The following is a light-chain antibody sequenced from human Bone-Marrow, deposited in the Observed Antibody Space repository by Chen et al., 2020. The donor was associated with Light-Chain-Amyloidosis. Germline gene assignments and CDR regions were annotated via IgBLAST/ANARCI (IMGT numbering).Light chain of an antibody. Sequence: SYVLTQPSSVSVAPGQTATIACGGNNIGATSVHLYQHTPGQAPLLVVYDDSDRPSGIPERLSGANSGNTATLTSSRVEAGDEADYYCQVWDRSSDRPVFGGGTKLTVL. CDR2: DDS. CDR3: QVWDRSSDRPV. V-gene: IGLV3-21*02. J-gene: IGLJ3*02. CDR1: NIGATS.